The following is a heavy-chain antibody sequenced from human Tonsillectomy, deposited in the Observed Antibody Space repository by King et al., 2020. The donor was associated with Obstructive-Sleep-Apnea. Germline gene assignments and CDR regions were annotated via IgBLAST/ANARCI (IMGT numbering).Heavy chain of an antibody. J-gene: IGHJ4*02. D-gene: IGHD3-3*01. Sequence: VQLVESGGGLVQPGRSLRLSCTASGFTFGDYAMSWFRQAPGKGLEWGGFIRSKAYGGTTEYAASVKGRFTISRDDSKSIAYLHMNSLKTEDTAVYYFTRGVSFYDFWSGYNYWGQGTLVTVSA. CDR2: IRSKAYGGTT. CDR1: GFTFGDYA. CDR3: TRGVSFYDFWSGYNY. V-gene: IGHV3-49*03.